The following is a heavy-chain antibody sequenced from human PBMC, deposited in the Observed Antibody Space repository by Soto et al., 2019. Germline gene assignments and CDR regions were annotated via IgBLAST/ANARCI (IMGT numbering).Heavy chain of an antibody. D-gene: IGHD3-3*01. J-gene: IGHJ5*02. CDR3: ARDWYPSYDFCSGSGSRWFDP. CDR1: GYTFTSYG. Sequence: QVQLVQSGAEVKKPGASVKVSCKASGYTFTSYGISWVRQAPGQGLEWMGWISAYNGNTNYAQKLQGRVTMTTDTSTSTAYMELRSLRSDDTAAYYCARDWYPSYDFCSGSGSRWFDPWGQGTLVTVSS. CDR2: ISAYNGNT. V-gene: IGHV1-18*01.